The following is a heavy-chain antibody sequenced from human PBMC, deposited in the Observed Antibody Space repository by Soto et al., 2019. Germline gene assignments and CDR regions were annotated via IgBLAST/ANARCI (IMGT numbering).Heavy chain of an antibody. V-gene: IGHV3-23*01. Sequence: GGSLRLSCAASGFTFSSYAMSWVRQAPGKGLEWVSAISGSGGSTYYADSVKGRFTISRDNSKNTLYLQMNSLRAEDTAVYYCAKTTYCSGGSCYLGHFDYWGQGTLVTVSS. J-gene: IGHJ4*02. CDR3: AKTTYCSGGSCYLGHFDY. CDR2: ISGSGGST. CDR1: GFTFSSYA. D-gene: IGHD2-15*01.